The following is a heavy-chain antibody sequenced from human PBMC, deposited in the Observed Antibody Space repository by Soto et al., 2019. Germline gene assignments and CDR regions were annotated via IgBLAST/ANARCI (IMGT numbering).Heavy chain of an antibody. J-gene: IGHJ6*02. CDR1: GFTVSSNY. Sequence: GGSLRLSCAASGFTVSSNYMSWVRQAPGKGLEWVSVIYSGGSTYYADSEKGRFTISRDNSKNTLYLQMNSLRTEDTAVFYCSRGPGIAAAGTDYYYGIDVWGQGTTVTVSS. V-gene: IGHV3-53*01. D-gene: IGHD6-13*01. CDR3: SRGPGIAAAGTDYYYGIDV. CDR2: IYSGGST.